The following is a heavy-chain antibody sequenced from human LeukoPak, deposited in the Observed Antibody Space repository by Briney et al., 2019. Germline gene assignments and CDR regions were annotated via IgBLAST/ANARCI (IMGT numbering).Heavy chain of an antibody. D-gene: IGHD1-26*01. CDR3: AREGIVGATTDAFDI. CDR1: GFTFSSYA. Sequence: GGSLRLSCAASGFTFSSYAMSWVRQAPGKGLVWVSRINTDGSRTSYADSVKGRFTISRDNAKKMLFLQMKSLRAEDTAVYYCAREGIVGATTDAFDIWGQGTMVTVSS. V-gene: IGHV3-74*01. CDR2: INTDGSRT. J-gene: IGHJ3*02.